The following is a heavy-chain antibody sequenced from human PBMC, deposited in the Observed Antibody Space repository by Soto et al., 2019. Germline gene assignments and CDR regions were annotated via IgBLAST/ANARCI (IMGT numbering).Heavy chain of an antibody. CDR2: IYHSGVT. CDR1: CDSSSTSTYS. CDR3: AGMPYTSGLRFDP. V-gene: IGHV4-30-2*01. Sequence: SDTLSVTCSFSCDSSSTSTYSCIFIGQPPGKALEWVGFIYHSGVTSYNPSLKSRVSISLDMSNSQCTLNLRSVTAADTAVYYCAGMPYTSGLRFDPWGPGTLVTVSS. J-gene: IGHJ5*02. D-gene: IGHD6-19*01.